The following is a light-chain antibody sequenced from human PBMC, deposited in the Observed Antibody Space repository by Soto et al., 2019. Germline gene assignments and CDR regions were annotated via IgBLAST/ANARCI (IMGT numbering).Light chain of an antibody. CDR2: NTN. CDR3: LLYMGNGIWV. CDR1: YGSVSTNYF. Sequence: QAVVTQEPSFSVSRGTTVTLTCALNYGSVSTNYFASWYQQTPGQAPRTLIYNTNTRSSGVPDRFSGSILGSKAALTITGAQADDGSDYYCLLYMGNGIWVFGGGTKLTVL. V-gene: IGLV8-61*01. J-gene: IGLJ3*02.